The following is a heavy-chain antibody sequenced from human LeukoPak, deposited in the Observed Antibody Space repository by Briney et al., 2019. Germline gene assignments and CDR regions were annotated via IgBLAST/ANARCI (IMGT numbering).Heavy chain of an antibody. CDR3: AREGRDGYSKVLFDY. CDR2: VYHSGST. CDR1: GYPISSGYY. Sequence: PSETLSLTCTVSGYPISSGYYWGWIRQPPGKGLECIGSVYHSGSTYYNPSLKSRVTISVDTSKNQFSLKLSSVTAADTAVYYCAREGRDGYSKVLFDYWGQGTLVTVSS. D-gene: IGHD5-24*01. V-gene: IGHV4-38-2*02. J-gene: IGHJ4*02.